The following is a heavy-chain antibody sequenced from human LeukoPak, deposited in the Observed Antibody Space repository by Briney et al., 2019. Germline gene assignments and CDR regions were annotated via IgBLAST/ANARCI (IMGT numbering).Heavy chain of an antibody. V-gene: IGHV1-2*04. CDR3: ARGTWELPTALFDY. CDR2: INPNSGGT. J-gene: IGHJ4*02. Sequence: ASVKVSCKASGYTFTGYYIHWVRQAPGQGPEWMGWINPNSGGTNYAQKFQGWVTMTRDTSISTAYMELNRLGSDDTAVYYCARGTWELPTALFDYWGQGTLVTISS. CDR1: GYTFTGYY. D-gene: IGHD1-26*01.